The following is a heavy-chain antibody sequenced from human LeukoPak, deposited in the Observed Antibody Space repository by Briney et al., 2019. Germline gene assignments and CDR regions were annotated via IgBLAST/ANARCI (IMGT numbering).Heavy chain of an antibody. CDR2: ISWDGGST. CDR3: AREQEWELLDY. D-gene: IGHD1-26*01. Sequence: GGSLRLSCAASGFTFDDYTMHWVRQAPGKGLEWVSLISWDGGSTYSADSVKGRFTISRDNAKNSLYLQMNSLRAEDTAVYYCAREQEWELLDYWGQGTLVTVSS. V-gene: IGHV3-43*01. CDR1: GFTFDDYT. J-gene: IGHJ4*02.